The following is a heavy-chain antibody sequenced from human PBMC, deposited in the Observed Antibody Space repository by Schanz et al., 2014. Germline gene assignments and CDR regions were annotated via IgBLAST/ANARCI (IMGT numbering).Heavy chain of an antibody. CDR2: IGRRGQVI. D-gene: IGHD2-8*01. CDR3: ARDMLRRYGALEI. J-gene: IGHJ3*02. CDR1: GFPFSYYT. V-gene: IGHV3-21*06. Sequence: VESGGGLVKPGGSLRLSCAVSGFPFSYYTMNWFRQAPGKGPEWVACIGRRGQVIYYADSMEGRFTISRDNAKNSLFLQMNSLRADDTAVYYCARDMLRRYGALEIWGRGTMVTVSS.